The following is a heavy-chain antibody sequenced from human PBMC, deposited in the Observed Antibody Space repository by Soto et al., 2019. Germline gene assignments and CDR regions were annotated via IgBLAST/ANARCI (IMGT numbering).Heavy chain of an antibody. CDR2: IYSSGST. CDR1: GGSISSGGYY. V-gene: IGHV4-31*03. CDR3: GRPPDH. J-gene: IGHJ4*02. Sequence: QVQLQESGPGLVKPSQTLSLTCTVSGGSISSGGYYGSWIRQHPGTGLKWIGYIYSSGSTYYNPSLKSRVPISVETSKSQFSLKLRSVTAADTAVYYCGRPPDHWGQGTLVTVSS.